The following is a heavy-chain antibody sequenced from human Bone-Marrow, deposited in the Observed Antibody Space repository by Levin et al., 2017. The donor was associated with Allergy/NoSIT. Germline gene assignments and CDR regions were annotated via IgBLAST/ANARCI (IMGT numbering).Heavy chain of an antibody. CDR3: VRHSAPAVTGLFDY. V-gene: IGHV3-20*04. J-gene: IGHJ4*02. CDR1: GFIFDDYA. D-gene: IGHD6-19*01. CDR2: INWNGGST. Sequence: GGSLRLSCAASGFIFDDYAMSWVRQVPGKGLEWVSGINWNGGSTGYADSVKGRFTISRDNAKNSLYVQMNSLRAEDTALYYCVRHSAPAVTGLFDYWGQGILVTVSS.